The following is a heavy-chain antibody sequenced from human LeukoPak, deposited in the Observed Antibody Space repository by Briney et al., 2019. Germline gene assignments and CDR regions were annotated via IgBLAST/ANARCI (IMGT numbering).Heavy chain of an antibody. CDR1: GFTFSSYW. V-gene: IGHV3-7*01. J-gene: IGHJ4*02. Sequence: GGSLRLSCAASGFTFSSYWMSWVRQAPGKGLEWVANIKQDGSEKYYVDSVKGRFTISRDNAKNSLYLQMNSLRAEDTAVYYCARESDTMVRGVIASPFDYWGQGTLVTVSS. D-gene: IGHD3-10*01. CDR2: IKQDGSEK. CDR3: ARESDTMVRGVIASPFDY.